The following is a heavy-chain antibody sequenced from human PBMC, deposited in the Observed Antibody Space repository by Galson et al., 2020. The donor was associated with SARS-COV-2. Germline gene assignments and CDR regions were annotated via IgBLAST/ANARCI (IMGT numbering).Heavy chain of an antibody. CDR3: AHRRDAPPLWIGFSFAPFFDY. Sequence: NKSGLTLVKHTQNLTLTCYFSGVSLTSNGQGVAWIRQPPGKDLEWLAALYWNDDKRYTPALTTSLTITKDTSKNQVVLTMTNMDPVDTATYYCAHRRDAPPLWIGFSFAPFFDYWGHGTLVTVSS. CDR1: GVSLTSNGQG. D-gene: IGHD3-3*01. V-gene: IGHV2-5*01. J-gene: IGHJ4*01. CDR2: LYWNDDK.